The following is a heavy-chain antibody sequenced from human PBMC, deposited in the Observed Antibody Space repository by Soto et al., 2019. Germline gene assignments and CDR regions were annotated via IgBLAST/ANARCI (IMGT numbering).Heavy chain of an antibody. Sequence: QVQLVESGGGVVQPGGSLRLSCVASGFAFGSYGMQWVRRAPGKGLEWMAVIWYDGSTAYYADSVKGRFTISRDNSKNTLFLHVNSLTAENTAVYFCARAGVRGVFGPVLYGLDVWGNGTTVTFSS. CDR2: IWYDGSTA. V-gene: IGHV3-33*01. CDR3: ARAGVRGVFGPVLYGLDV. CDR1: GFAFGSYG. D-gene: IGHD3-10*01. J-gene: IGHJ6*04.